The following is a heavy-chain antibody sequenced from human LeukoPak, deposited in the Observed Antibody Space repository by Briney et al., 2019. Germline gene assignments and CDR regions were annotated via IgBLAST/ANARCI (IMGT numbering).Heavy chain of an antibody. J-gene: IGHJ4*02. CDR3: VSGGQLLFSFDY. V-gene: IGHV3-33*01. CDR1: GFSFSSYG. CDR2: IWYDGSNK. D-gene: IGHD2-2*01. Sequence: PGGSLRLSCAASGFSFSSYGMHWVRQAPGKGLEWVAVIWYDGSNKYYADSVKGRFTISRDNSKNTLYLQMNSLRAEDTAVYYCVSGGQLLFSFDYWGQGTLVTVSS.